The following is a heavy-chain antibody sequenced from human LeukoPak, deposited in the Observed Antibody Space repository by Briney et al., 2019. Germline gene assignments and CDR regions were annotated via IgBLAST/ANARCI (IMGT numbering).Heavy chain of an antibody. J-gene: IGHJ3*02. CDR3: ARDAGPPSWDYYDSSGYYWGAFDI. CDR2: ISAYNGNT. Sequence: GASVKVSCKASGYTFTSYYMHWVRQAPGQGLEWMGWISAYNGNTNYAQKLQGRVTMTTDTSTSTAYMELRSLRSDDTAVYYCARDAGPPSWDYYDSSGYYWGAFDIWGQGTMVTVSS. CDR1: GYTFTSYY. V-gene: IGHV1-18*04. D-gene: IGHD3-22*01.